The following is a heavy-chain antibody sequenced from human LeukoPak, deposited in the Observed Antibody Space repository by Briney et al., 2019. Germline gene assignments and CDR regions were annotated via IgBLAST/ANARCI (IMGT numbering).Heavy chain of an antibody. CDR3: ARGPIAAAGPNYYYYGMDV. D-gene: IGHD6-13*01. J-gene: IGHJ6*02. V-gene: IGHV3-21*01. CDR2: ISSSSGYI. Sequence: PGGSLRLSCAASGFTFSSYSMNWVRQAPGKGLEWVSSISSSSGYIYYADSVKGRFTISRDNAKNSLYLQMNSLRAEDTAVYYCARGPIAAAGPNYYYYGMDVWGQGTTVTVSS. CDR1: GFTFSSYS.